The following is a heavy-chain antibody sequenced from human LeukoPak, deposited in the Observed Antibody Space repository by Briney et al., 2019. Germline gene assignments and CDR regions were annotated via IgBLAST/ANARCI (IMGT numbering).Heavy chain of an antibody. CDR1: RYSFTSYG. Sequence: GASVTVSCKHSRYSFTSYGISWVRQAPGQGLEWMGWISAYNGNTNYAQKPQGRVTMTTDTSTSMAYMKLRGLRSDDSAGYYYARTVSNYCCFDPWGQGTLVTVSS. CDR3: ARTVSNYCCFDP. D-gene: IGHD4-11*01. J-gene: IGHJ5*02. CDR2: ISAYNGNT. V-gene: IGHV1-18*04.